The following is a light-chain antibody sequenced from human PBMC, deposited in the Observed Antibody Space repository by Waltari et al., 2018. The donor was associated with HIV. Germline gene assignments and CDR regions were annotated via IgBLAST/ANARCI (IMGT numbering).Light chain of an antibody. CDR3: CSYAGSYIWV. Sequence: QSALTQPRSVSGSPGQSVTITCTETRSADGGYNYVSGYQQHPGKAPKVIIYDVSKRPSGVPDRFSGSKSGNTASLTISGLQAEDEADYYCCSYAGSYIWVFGGGTKLTVL. CDR2: DVS. V-gene: IGLV2-11*02. J-gene: IGLJ3*02. CDR1: RSADGGYNY.